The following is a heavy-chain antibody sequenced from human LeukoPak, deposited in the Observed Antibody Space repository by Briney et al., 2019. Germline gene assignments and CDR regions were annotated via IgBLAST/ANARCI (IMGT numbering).Heavy chain of an antibody. V-gene: IGHV3-21*01. J-gene: IGHJ3*02. Sequence: PGGSLRLSCAASGFTFSSYSMNWVGQAPGKAREWGSSISSSSSYIYYADSVKGRFTISRDNAKNSLYLQMNSLRAEDTAVYYCARESQGYCSSTSCYALGAFDIWGQGTMVTVSS. D-gene: IGHD2-2*01. CDR2: ISSSSSYI. CDR3: ARESQGYCSSTSCYALGAFDI. CDR1: GFTFSSYS.